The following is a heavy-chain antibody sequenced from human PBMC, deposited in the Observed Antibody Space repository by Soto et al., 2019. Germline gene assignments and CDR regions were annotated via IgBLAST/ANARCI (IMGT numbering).Heavy chain of an antibody. CDR1: GASMSRYY. D-gene: IGHD3-10*01. V-gene: IGHV4-59*08. Sequence: QVQLQESGLGLVKPSETLSLTCTVSGASMSRYYWHWIRQAPGEGLEWIGFIYSSGSTTYNPSLKSRVTISLDTSQSQFSLNLRSVTATDTAIYYCARRWGFEDALDIWGPGTNVTVSS. J-gene: IGHJ3*02. CDR2: IYSSGST. CDR3: ARRWGFEDALDI.